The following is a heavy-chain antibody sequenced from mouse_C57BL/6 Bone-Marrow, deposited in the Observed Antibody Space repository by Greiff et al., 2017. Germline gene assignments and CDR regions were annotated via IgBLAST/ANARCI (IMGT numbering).Heavy chain of an antibody. J-gene: IGHJ4*01. V-gene: IGHV5-6*01. CDR1: GFTFSSYG. CDR2: ISSGGSYT. CDR3: ASLPLYYYAMDY. Sequence: EVKVVESGGDLVKPGGSLKLSCAASGFTFSSYGMSWVRQTPDKRLEWVATISSGGSYTYYPDSVKGRFTISRDNAKNTLYLQMSSLKSEDTAMYYCASLPLYYYAMDYWGQGTSVTVSS. D-gene: IGHD6-1*01.